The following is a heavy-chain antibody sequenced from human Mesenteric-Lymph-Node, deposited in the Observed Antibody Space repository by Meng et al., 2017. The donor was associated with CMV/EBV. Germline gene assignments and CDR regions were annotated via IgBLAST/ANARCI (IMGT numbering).Heavy chain of an antibody. J-gene: IGHJ4*02. CDR3: ARDYWGLGEY. V-gene: IGHV3-72*01. CDR2: IRTKPSSYST. CDR1: GFAFSDHY. D-gene: IGHD3-16*01. Sequence: SCAASGFAFSDHYMDWVRQAPGKGLEWVARIRTKPSSYSTEYAASVRGRFTVSRDDSKNSMYLQLNSLNTEDTAVYYCARDYWGLGEYWGQGTLVTVSS.